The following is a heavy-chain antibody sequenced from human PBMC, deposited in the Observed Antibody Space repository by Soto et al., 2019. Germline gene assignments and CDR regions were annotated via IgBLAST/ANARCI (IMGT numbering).Heavy chain of an antibody. CDR2: IYPGDSDT. Sequence: PGESLKISCKGSGYSFTSYWIGWVLQMPWKGLEWMGTIYPGDSDTRYSPSFQGQVTISADKSISTAYLQWSSLKASDTAMYYCARTAAAGKNYYGIDVWGQGTTVTVSS. J-gene: IGHJ6*02. CDR3: ARTAAAGKNYYGIDV. D-gene: IGHD6-13*01. V-gene: IGHV5-51*01. CDR1: GYSFTSYW.